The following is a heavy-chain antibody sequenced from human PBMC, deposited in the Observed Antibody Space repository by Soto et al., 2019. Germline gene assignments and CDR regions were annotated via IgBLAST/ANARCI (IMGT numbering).Heavy chain of an antibody. Sequence: ETLSLTCNVSGGSINSSRSYWAWFRQPPGKELEWIANIFYAGNTYYNPSLKSRVTVSVDTSKNQFSLKLDSVTAADTAVYYCARQAAAPGIDLWFDPWGQGTLVTSPQ. CDR1: GGSINSSRSY. CDR2: IFYAGNT. CDR3: ARQAAAPGIDLWFDP. J-gene: IGHJ5*02. V-gene: IGHV4-39*01. D-gene: IGHD6-13*01.